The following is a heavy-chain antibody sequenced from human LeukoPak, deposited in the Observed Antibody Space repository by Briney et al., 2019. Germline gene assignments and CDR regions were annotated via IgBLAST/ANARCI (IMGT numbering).Heavy chain of an antibody. Sequence: GGSLRLSCAASGFTFSNHGMHWVRQGPGKGLEWVAFIRYEGRHKYYADSVKGRFTISRDNSKNTIYLQMNSLRAEDTAVYYCARDELYCSGGSCYGFGYWGQGTLVTVSS. J-gene: IGHJ4*02. CDR2: IRYEGRHK. D-gene: IGHD2-15*01. CDR3: ARDELYCSGGSCYGFGY. V-gene: IGHV3-30*02. CDR1: GFTFSNHG.